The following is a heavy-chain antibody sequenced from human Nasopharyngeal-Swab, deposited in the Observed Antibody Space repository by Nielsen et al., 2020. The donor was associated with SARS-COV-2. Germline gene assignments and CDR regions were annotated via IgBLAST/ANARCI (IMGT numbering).Heavy chain of an antibody. CDR3: ARVLPFRITGTSGMDV. CDR1: GYTFTSYY. Sequence: ASVQVSFKASGYTFTSYYLHWVRQPPAQGLEWMGIINPTAGSTSYAQKFEGRLTMTRFTSTSTVYMELNSLRSEDTAVYYCARVLPFRITGTSGMDVWGKGTTVTVSS. V-gene: IGHV1-46*01. D-gene: IGHD1-7*01. CDR2: INPTAGST. J-gene: IGHJ6*01.